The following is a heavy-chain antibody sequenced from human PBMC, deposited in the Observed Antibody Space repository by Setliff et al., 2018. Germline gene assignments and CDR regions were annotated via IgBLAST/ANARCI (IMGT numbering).Heavy chain of an antibody. CDR3: ARTNYYDSSTYFNWFDP. CDR2: IYHSGST. CDR1: GYSISSGYY. Sequence: SETLSLTCAVSGYSISSGYYWGWIRQPPGKGLEWIGSIYHSGSTYYNPSLKSRVTMSVDTSKNQFSLKLSSVTAADTAVYYCARTNYYDSSTYFNWFDPWGQGTLVTVSS. V-gene: IGHV4-38-2*01. D-gene: IGHD3-22*01. J-gene: IGHJ5*02.